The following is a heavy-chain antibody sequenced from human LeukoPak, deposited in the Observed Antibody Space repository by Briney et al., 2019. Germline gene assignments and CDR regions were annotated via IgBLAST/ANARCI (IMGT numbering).Heavy chain of an antibody. CDR3: ARAGVCSSTSCYADLYYYYYGMDV. CDR2: ISAYNGNT. Sequence: ASVTVSCKASGYTFTSYGMSWVRQAPGQGLEWMGWISAYNGNTNYAQKLQGRVTMTTDTSKSTAYMELRSLRSDDTAVYYCARAGVCSSTSCYADLYYYYYGMDVWGKGTTVTVSS. J-gene: IGHJ6*04. V-gene: IGHV1-18*04. D-gene: IGHD2-2*01. CDR1: GYTFTSYG.